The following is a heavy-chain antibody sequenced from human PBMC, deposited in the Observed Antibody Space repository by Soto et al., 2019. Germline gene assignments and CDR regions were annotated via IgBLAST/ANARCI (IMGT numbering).Heavy chain of an antibody. V-gene: IGHV3-30*18. D-gene: IGHD2-2*02. CDR1: GFTFSSYG. J-gene: IGHJ4*02. CDR2: ISYDGSNK. Sequence: PGGSLRLSCAASGFTFSSYGMHWVRQAPGKGLEWVAVISYDGSNKYYADSVKGRFTISRDNSKNTLYLQMNSLRAEDTAVYYCAKDPADIVVVPAAIQPFTHFDYWGQGTLVTVSS. CDR3: AKDPADIVVVPAAIQPFTHFDY.